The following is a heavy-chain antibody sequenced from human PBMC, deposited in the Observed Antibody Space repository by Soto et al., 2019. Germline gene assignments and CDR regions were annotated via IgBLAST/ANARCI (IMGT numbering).Heavy chain of an antibody. CDR1: GYTFTSYG. J-gene: IGHJ5*02. D-gene: IGHD2-2*01. V-gene: IGHV1-18*01. CDR3: ARGSIVVPAATFSWFDP. CDR2: ISAYNGNT. Sequence: ASVKVSCKASGYTFTSYGISWVRQAPGQGLEWMGWISAYNGNTNYAQKLQGRVTMTTDTSTSTAYMELRSLRSDDTAVYYCARGSIVVPAATFSWFDPWGQGTLVTVSS.